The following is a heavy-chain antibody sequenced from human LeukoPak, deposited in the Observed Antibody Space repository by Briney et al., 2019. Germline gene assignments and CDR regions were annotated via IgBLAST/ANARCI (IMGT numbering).Heavy chain of an antibody. CDR1: GGSISSGGYY. CDR2: IYYSGST. CDR3: ARNNYAGYDY. D-gene: IGHD4-11*01. J-gene: IGHJ4*02. V-gene: IGHV4-31*03. Sequence: SETLSLTCTVSGGSISSGGYYWSWIRQHPGKGLEWIGYIYYSGSTYYNPSLKSRVTISVDTSKNQFSLKLSSVTAADTAAYYCARNNYAGYDYWGQGTLVTVSS.